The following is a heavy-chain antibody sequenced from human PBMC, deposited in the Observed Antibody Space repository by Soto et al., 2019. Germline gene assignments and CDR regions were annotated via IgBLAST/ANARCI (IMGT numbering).Heavy chain of an antibody. V-gene: IGHV4-39*01. CDR1: GGSISSSSYY. Sequence: SETLSLTCTVSGGSISSSSYYWGCSRQPPGKGLEWIGSIYYSGSTYYNQSLKSRVTISVDTSKNQFSLKLSSVTAADTAVYYCARHATVAGTYGMDVWGQGTTVT. D-gene: IGHD6-19*01. CDR2: IYYSGST. CDR3: ARHATVAGTYGMDV. J-gene: IGHJ6*02.